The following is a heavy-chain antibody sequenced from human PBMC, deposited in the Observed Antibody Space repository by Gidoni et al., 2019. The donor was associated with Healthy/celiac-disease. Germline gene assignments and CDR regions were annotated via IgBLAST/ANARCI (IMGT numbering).Heavy chain of an antibody. Sequence: RLSCAASGFTFSSYAMSWVRQAPGKGLEWVSAISGSGGSTYYADSVKGRFTISRDNSKNTLYLQMNSLRAEDTAVYYCAKGGILGYDISHDAFDIWGQGTMVTVSS. D-gene: IGHD3-9*01. V-gene: IGHV3-23*01. J-gene: IGHJ3*02. CDR3: AKGGILGYDISHDAFDI. CDR1: GFTFSSYA. CDR2: ISGSGGST.